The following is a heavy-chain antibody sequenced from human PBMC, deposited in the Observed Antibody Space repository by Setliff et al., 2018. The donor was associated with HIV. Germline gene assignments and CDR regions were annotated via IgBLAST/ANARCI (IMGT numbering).Heavy chain of an antibody. V-gene: IGHV4-38-2*02. Sequence: SETLSLTCGISDYSITSGYYWGWIRQPRGKGLGGMGSIFYTGSTSYNPSLKSRVTISVDTSKNQFSLRLSSVTAADTAVYYCAREIGDYYDSSGYYPPTDYYYGMDVWGQGTTVTVSS. CDR2: IFYTGST. D-gene: IGHD3-22*01. CDR1: DYSITSGYY. J-gene: IGHJ6*02. CDR3: AREIGDYYDSSGYYPPTDYYYGMDV.